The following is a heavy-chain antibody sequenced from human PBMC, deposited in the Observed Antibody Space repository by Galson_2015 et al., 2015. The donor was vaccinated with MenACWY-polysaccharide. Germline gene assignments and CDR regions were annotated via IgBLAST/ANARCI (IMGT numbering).Heavy chain of an antibody. CDR3: ARQGVNYYDTSGALGY. J-gene: IGHJ4*02. CDR2: IYPDDSDT. CDR1: GYRFTNYW. V-gene: IGHV5-51*01. Sequence: QSGAEVKKPGESLKISCKGSGYRFTNYWIAWVRQMPGKGLEWMGIIYPDDSDTRYNPSFQSQVTMSADKSITTAYLQWSSLEASDTAMYYCARQGVNYYDTSGALGYWGQGTLVTVSS. D-gene: IGHD3-22*01.